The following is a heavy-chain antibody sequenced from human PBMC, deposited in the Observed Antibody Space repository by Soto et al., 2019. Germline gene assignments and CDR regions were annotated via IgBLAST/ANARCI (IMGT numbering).Heavy chain of an antibody. V-gene: IGHV3-33*01. Sequence: GGSLRLSCAASGFTFSSYGMHWVRQAPGKGLEWVAVIWYDGSNKYYADSVKGRFTISRDNSKNTLYLQMNSLRAEDTAVYYCARDLSPIAAAGDYYYYGMDVWGQGTTVTVSS. D-gene: IGHD6-13*01. CDR2: IWYDGSNK. J-gene: IGHJ6*02. CDR1: GFTFSSYG. CDR3: ARDLSPIAAAGDYYYYGMDV.